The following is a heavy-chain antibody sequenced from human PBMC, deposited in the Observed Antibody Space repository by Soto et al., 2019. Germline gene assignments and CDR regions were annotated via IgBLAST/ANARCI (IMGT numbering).Heavy chain of an antibody. Sequence: QLQLQESGPGLVKPSETLSLTCTVSGGSISNSYYWGWIRQPPGKGLEWIGSMYYTGNTYYNPSLNSRVTIPVDTSQNQFSLKLRSVTAADTAVYYCARHYTHLMDVWGKGTTVTVSS. CDR2: MYYTGNT. CDR3: ARHYTHLMDV. J-gene: IGHJ6*04. V-gene: IGHV4-39*01. CDR1: GGSISNSYY.